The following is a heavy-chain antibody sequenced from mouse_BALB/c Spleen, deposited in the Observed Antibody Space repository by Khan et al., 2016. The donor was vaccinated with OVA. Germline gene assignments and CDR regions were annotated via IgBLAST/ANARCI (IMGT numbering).Heavy chain of an antibody. Sequence: VQLQQSGAELVKSGATVKLSCTASGLNIKDTYMHWLKQWPEQGLEWIGRIDPHNGNTTYDAKFQGQVTLSADTSSNTAYLQLSRLKYEDTAFYYGAIMARKWGQGTTLTVSS. CDR2: IDPHNGNT. CDR3: AIMARK. V-gene: IGHV14-3*02. CDR1: GLNIKDTY. J-gene: IGHJ2*01.